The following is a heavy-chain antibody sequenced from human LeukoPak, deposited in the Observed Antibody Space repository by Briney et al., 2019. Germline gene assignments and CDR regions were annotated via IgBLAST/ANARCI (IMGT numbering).Heavy chain of an antibody. J-gene: IGHJ6*02. CDR3: AVQPYYYYGLDV. Sequence: PSETLSLTCTVSGGSISNYYWSWIRQPPGKGLEWIGYIHYSGSTNYNPSLKSRVTISVDTSKNQFSLKLSSVTAADTAVYYCAVQPYYYYGLDVWGQGTTVTVSS. CDR1: GGSISNYY. V-gene: IGHV4-59*01. CDR2: IHYSGST.